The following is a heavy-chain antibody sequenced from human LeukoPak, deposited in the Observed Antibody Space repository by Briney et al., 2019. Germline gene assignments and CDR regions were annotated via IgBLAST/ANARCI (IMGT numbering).Heavy chain of an antibody. J-gene: IGHJ4*02. CDR3: ARAGYYDILTGYSTGAFDY. D-gene: IGHD3-9*01. CDR1: GGSITSGGFY. CDR2: IYYTGST. V-gene: IGHV4-31*03. Sequence: PSETLSLTCTVSGGSITSGGFYWSWIRQHPGKGLECIGYIYYTGSTYYNPSLNSRVTISVDTSKNQFSLRLSSVTAADTAVYYCARAGYYDILTGYSTGAFDYWGQGTLVTVCS.